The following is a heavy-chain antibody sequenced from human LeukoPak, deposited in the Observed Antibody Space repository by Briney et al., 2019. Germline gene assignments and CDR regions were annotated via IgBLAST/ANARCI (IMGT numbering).Heavy chain of an antibody. CDR2: ISSSRSYI. J-gene: IGHJ4*02. CDR3: ARDLGGGFFDY. D-gene: IGHD3-16*01. CDR1: GFIFSSYS. V-gene: IGHV3-21*01. Sequence: GGSLRLSCAASGFIFSSYSINCVRQAPGKGLEWVSSISSSRSYIHYADSVKGRFTISRDDAKNSLYLQMSNLRAEDTAVYYCARDLGGGFFDYWGQGTLVTVSS.